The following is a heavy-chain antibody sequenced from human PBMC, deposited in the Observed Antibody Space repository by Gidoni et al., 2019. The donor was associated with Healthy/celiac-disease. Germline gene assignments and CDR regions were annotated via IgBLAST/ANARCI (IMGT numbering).Heavy chain of an antibody. CDR3: AREGVLDYGEPDYYYYYGMDV. Sequence: EVQLVESGGGLVQPGGSLRLSCAASGFTFSSYWMSWVRQAPGKGLEWVANIKQDGSEKYYVDSVKGRFTISRDNAKNSLYLQMNSLRAEDTAVYYCAREGVLDYGEPDYYYYYGMDVWGQGTTVTVSS. CDR2: IKQDGSEK. CDR1: GFTFSSYW. V-gene: IGHV3-7*01. D-gene: IGHD4-17*01. J-gene: IGHJ6*02.